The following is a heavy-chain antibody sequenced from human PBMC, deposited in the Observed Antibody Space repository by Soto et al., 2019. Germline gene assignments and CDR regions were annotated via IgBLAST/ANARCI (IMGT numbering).Heavy chain of an antibody. Sequence: EVQLVESGGGLVQPGGSLRLSCAASGFTFSSYWMSWVRQAPGKGLEWVANIKQDGSEKYYVDFVKGRFTISRDNAKNSLYLQVNGLRAEDTAVYYCAREQWLGYYFDYGGQGALVTVSS. J-gene: IGHJ4*02. CDR3: AREQWLGYYFDY. V-gene: IGHV3-7*01. CDR2: IKQDGSEK. CDR1: GFTFSSYW. D-gene: IGHD6-19*01.